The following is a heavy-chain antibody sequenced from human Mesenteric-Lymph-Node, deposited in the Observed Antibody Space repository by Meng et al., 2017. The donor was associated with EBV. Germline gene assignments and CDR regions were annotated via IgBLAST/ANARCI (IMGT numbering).Heavy chain of an antibody. CDR1: GYSFTSFP. V-gene: IGHV1-18*01. CDR2: ISVYNGNT. Sequence: QVHMVQSGAEVKKPGAPLMLSCTAVGYSFTSFPITWVRQAPGQGLEWMGWISVYNGNTNYAQKFQGRVTMSTDTSTSTAYMELRSLRSDDTAVYYCARDGLEWLQWGFDHWGQGTMVTVSS. J-gene: IGHJ4*02. CDR3: ARDGLEWLQWGFDH. D-gene: IGHD5-24*01.